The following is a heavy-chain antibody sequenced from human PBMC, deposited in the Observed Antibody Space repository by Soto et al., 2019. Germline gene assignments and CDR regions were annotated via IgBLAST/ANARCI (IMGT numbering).Heavy chain of an antibody. D-gene: IGHD6-13*01. CDR3: ARELSSNPWYEGFRSDP. V-gene: IGHV4-61*08. Sequence: QVELQESGPGLVKPSETLSLTCTVSGGSVTSGGYFWSWIRQPPGKGLEWIGFIDYSGSTNYNPSLRSRVPISVDTSKNQFSRRARSVTVADTAMYNCARELSSNPWYEGFRSDPWGREPWSPSPQ. J-gene: IGHJ5*02. CDR2: IDYSGST. CDR1: GGSVTSGGYF.